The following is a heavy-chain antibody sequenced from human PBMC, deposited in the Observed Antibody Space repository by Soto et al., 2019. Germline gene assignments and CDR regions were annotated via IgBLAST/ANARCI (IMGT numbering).Heavy chain of an antibody. V-gene: IGHV3-30*18. CDR3: AKGGWELLKRLDY. CDR2: ISYDGSNK. D-gene: IGHD1-26*01. CDR1: GFTFSSYG. Sequence: QLVESGGGVVQPGRSLRLSCAASGFTFSSYGMHWVRQAPGKGLEWVAVISYDGSNKYYADSVKGRFTISRDNSKNTLYLQINSLRAEDTAVYYCAKGGWELLKRLDYWGQGTLVTVSS. J-gene: IGHJ4*02.